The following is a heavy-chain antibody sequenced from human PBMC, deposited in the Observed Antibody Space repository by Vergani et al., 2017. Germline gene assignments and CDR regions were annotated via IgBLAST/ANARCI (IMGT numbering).Heavy chain of an antibody. CDR3: ARAIRVNIVATIRQYYFDY. J-gene: IGHJ4*02. Sequence: QVQLVQSGAEVKKPGASVKVSCKASGYTFTSYDINWVRQATGQGLEWMGWMNPNSGNTGYAQKFQGRVNMTRNTSISTAYMELSSLRSEDTAVYYCARAIRVNIVATIRQYYFDYWGQGTLVTVSS. CDR1: GYTFTSYD. V-gene: IGHV1-8*01. CDR2: MNPNSGNT. D-gene: IGHD5-12*01.